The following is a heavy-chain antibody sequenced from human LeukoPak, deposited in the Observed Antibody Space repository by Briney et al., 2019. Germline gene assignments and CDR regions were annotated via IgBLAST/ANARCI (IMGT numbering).Heavy chain of an antibody. V-gene: IGHV3-30*02. CDR1: GFTFSSYA. CDR3: ARERNLEIAVAGTIFDY. D-gene: IGHD6-19*01. Sequence: GGSLRLSCAASGFTFSSYAMSWVRQAPGKGLEWVAFIRYDGSNKYYADSVKGRFTISRDNSKNTLYLQMKSLRAEDTAVYYCARERNLEIAVAGTIFDYWGQGTLVTVSS. J-gene: IGHJ4*02. CDR2: IRYDGSNK.